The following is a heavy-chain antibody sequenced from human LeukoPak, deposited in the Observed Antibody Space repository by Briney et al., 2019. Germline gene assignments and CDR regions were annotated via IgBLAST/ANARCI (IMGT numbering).Heavy chain of an antibody. J-gene: IGHJ5*02. CDR3: ARAEENLLSPPTDYYCSGGSCYHLMNWFDP. Sequence: GGSLRLSCAASGFTFNTYTMNWVRQAPGKGLEWVSSITASSTAKYSAESVKGRFTISRDNAKNFLYLQMNSLRAEDTAVYYCARAEENLLSPPTDYYCSGGSCYHLMNWFDPWGQGTLVTVSS. CDR2: ITASSTAK. V-gene: IGHV3-21*01. D-gene: IGHD2-15*01. CDR1: GFTFNTYT.